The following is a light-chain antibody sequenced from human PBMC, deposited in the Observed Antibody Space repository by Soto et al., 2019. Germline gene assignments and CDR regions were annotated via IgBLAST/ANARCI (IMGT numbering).Light chain of an antibody. CDR3: QQNYSPPPIT. CDR1: QSISSY. Sequence: DIQMTQSPSSLSASVGDRVTITCRASQSISSYLNWYQQKPGKAPKLLIYAASSLQRGVPSRFSGSGFGTDFTLTISSLQPEDFATYYCQQNYSPPPITFGQGTRLEI. J-gene: IGKJ5*01. CDR2: AAS. V-gene: IGKV1-39*01.